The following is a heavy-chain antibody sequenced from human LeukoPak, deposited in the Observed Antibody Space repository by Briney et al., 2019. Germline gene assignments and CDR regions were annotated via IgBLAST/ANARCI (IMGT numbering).Heavy chain of an antibody. J-gene: IGHJ4*02. CDR3: ARELVTSSY. Sequence: PGGSLRLSCAASGFTFSRYWMHWVRQAPGKGLVWISRINSDGSSTSYADSVKGRFTISRDNAKDSLYLQMNSLRAEDTAVYYCARELVTSSYWGQGTLVTVSS. CDR2: INSDGSST. V-gene: IGHV3-74*01. CDR1: GFTFSRYW. D-gene: IGHD4-23*01.